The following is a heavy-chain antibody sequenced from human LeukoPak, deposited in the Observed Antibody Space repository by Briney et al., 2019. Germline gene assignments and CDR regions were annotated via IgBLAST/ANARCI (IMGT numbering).Heavy chain of an antibody. V-gene: IGHV1-69*04. Sequence: ASVKVSCKASGGTFSSYAISWVRQAPGQGLEWMGRIIPILGIANYAQKFQGRVTMTEDTSTDTAYMELSSLRSEDTAVYYCATVEEQLVLDYWGQGTLVTVSS. CDR3: ATVEEQLVLDY. CDR2: IIPILGIA. J-gene: IGHJ4*02. CDR1: GGTFSSYA. D-gene: IGHD6-6*01.